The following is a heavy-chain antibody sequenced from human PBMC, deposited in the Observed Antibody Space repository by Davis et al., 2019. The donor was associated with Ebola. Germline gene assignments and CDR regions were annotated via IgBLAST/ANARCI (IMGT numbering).Heavy chain of an antibody. V-gene: IGHV4-39*07. D-gene: IGHD3-10*01. CDR3: ARERGYVGELLFTKPVFDP. CDR2: INHSGST. Sequence: MPSETLSLTCTVSGGSISGSTSSDYYWGWIRQPPGKGLEWIGEINHSGSTNYNPSLKSRVTISVDTSKNQFSLKLSSVTAADTAVYYCARERGYVGELLFTKPVFDPWGQGTLVTVSS. CDR1: GGSISGSTSSDYY. J-gene: IGHJ5*02.